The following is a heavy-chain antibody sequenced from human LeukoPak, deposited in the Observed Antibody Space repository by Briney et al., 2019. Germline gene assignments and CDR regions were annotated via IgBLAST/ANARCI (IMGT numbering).Heavy chain of an antibody. CDR2: INHSGST. J-gene: IGHJ6*03. D-gene: IGHD3-10*01. V-gene: IGHV4-38-2*02. CDR3: ARGGTKGMVRGVMGYMDV. CDR1: GYSISTSYY. Sequence: ASETLSLTCTVSGYSISTSYYWGWIRQPPGKGLEWIGEINHSGSTNYNPSLKSRVTISVDTSKNQFSLKLSSVTAADTAVYYCARGGTKGMVRGVMGYMDVWGKGTTVTVSS.